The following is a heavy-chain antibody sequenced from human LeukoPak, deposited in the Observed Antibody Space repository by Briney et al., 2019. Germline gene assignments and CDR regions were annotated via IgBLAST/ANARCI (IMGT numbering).Heavy chain of an antibody. Sequence: SETLSLTCTVSGYSISSGYFWGWIRQPPGNGLEWIGSIYHGGSTFYNPSLKSRVTISEDTSKNQFSLRLSSVTAADTAVYYCARGIVGAISVFDWFDPWGQGTLVTVSS. CDR2: IYHGGST. J-gene: IGHJ5*02. CDR1: GYSISSGYF. D-gene: IGHD1-26*01. V-gene: IGHV4-38-2*02. CDR3: ARGIVGAISVFDWFDP.